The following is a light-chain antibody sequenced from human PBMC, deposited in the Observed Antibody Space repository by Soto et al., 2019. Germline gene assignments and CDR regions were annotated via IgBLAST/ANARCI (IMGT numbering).Light chain of an antibody. CDR1: QSVSSSY. CDR2: GAS. V-gene: IGKV3-20*01. CDR3: QQYGSSPT. Sequence: EIVLTQSPGTLSLSPGERATLSCRASQSVSSSYLAWYQQKPGQAPRLLIYGASSRATGIPDRFSGSGSGTDFNLSISRLEPEDFAVYYGQQYGSSPTFGQGTKVQIK. J-gene: IGKJ1*01.